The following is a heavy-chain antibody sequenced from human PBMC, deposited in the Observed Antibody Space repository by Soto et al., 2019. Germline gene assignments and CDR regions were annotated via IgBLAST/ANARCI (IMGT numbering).Heavy chain of an antibody. D-gene: IGHD3-10*01. J-gene: IGHJ3*01. V-gene: IGHV3-48*03. Sequence: EVKLMESGGGLVQPGGSLRLSCAASGLTFSRYEMNWVRRAPGKGLEWIAYIHGSATTRFYADSVKGRFTISRDNAKKALYMQLTSLSAEDTAVYYCATNSGGGGAFDFWGEGTMVTVSS. CDR1: GLTFSRYE. CDR2: IHGSATTR. CDR3: ATNSGGGGAFDF.